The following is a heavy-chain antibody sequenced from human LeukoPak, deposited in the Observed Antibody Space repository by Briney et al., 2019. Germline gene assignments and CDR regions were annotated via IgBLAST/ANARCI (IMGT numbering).Heavy chain of an antibody. CDR3: ARGPGGYPFDY. CDR1: GFTFSSYG. D-gene: IGHD3-10*01. V-gene: IGHV3-33*01. Sequence: GRSLRLSCAASGFTFSSYGMHWVRQAPGKGLEWVAVIWYDGSNKYYADSVKGRFTISRDNAKNSLYLQMNSLRVEDTAVYYCARGPGGYPFDYWGQGTLVTVSS. CDR2: IWYDGSNK. J-gene: IGHJ4*02.